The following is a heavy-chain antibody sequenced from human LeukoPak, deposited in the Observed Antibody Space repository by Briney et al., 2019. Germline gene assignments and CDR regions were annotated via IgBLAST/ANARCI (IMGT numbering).Heavy chain of an antibody. Sequence: ASVKVSCKASGYTFTGYYMHWVRQAPGQGLEWMGWINPNSGGTNYAQKLQGRVTMTRDTSISTAYMELSRLRSDDTAVYYCARSGHYYDSSGYLDAFDIWGQGTMVTVSS. CDR2: INPNSGGT. D-gene: IGHD3-22*01. V-gene: IGHV1-2*02. J-gene: IGHJ3*02. CDR1: GYTFTGYY. CDR3: ARSGHYYDSSGYLDAFDI.